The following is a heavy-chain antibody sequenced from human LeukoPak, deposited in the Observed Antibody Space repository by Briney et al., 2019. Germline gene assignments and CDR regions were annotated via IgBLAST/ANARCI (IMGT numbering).Heavy chain of an antibody. CDR3: ARDKGIKGSCYSVCGWFDP. CDR2: IKQDGSEK. D-gene: IGHD2-15*01. V-gene: IGHV3-7*01. CDR1: GFTFSSYW. Sequence: PGGSLRLSRAASGFTFSSYWMSWVRQAPGKGLEWVANIKQDGSEKYYVDSVKGRFTISRDNAKNSLYLQMNSLRAEDTAVYYCARDKGIKGSCYSVCGWFDPWGQGTLVTVSS. J-gene: IGHJ5*02.